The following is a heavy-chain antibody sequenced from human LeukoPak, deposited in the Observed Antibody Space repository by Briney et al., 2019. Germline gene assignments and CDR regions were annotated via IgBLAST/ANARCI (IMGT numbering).Heavy chain of an antibody. V-gene: IGHV3-74*01. CDR3: ARGSGGYGDYWFAAVDY. CDR1: GFIFSQFW. J-gene: IGHJ4*02. Sequence: PGGSLRLSCAGSGFIFSQFWMQWVRQVPGKGLVWVSRINGDGSSTNYADSVKGRFTISRDNAKNTLYLQMNSLRAEDTAVYYCARGSGGYGDYWFAAVDYWGQGTLVTVSS. CDR2: INGDGSST. D-gene: IGHD4-17*01.